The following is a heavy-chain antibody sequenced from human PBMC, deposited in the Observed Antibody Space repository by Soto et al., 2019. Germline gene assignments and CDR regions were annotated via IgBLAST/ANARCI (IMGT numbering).Heavy chain of an antibody. D-gene: IGHD5-18*01. V-gene: IGHV3-33*08. CDR3: AREDRLGRAMGRFDP. CDR1: GFTFSSYG. J-gene: IGHJ5*02. CDR2: IWYDGSNK. Sequence: GGSLRLSCAASGFTFSSYGMHWVRQAPGKGLEWVAVIWYDGSNKYYADSVKGRFTISRDNSKNTLYLQMNSLRAEDTAVYYCAREDRLGRAMGRFDPWGQGTLVTV.